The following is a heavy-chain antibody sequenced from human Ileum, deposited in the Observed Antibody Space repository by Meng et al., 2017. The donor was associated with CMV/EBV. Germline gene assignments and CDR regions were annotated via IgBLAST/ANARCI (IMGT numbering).Heavy chain of an antibody. Sequence: QVQLQESGPGLVGPLETTSLTCTVSGGSIKVYYWSWMRQAAGKGLEWIGRIYFGGSNNYNPSLKSRVTMSIDTPKNQFSLRLTSVTAADSAVYYCARGPGGFGDFDFDYWGQGSLVTVSS. J-gene: IGHJ4*02. V-gene: IGHV4-4*07. D-gene: IGHD3-16*01. CDR1: GGSIKVYY. CDR2: IYFGGSN. CDR3: ARGPGGFGDFDFDY.